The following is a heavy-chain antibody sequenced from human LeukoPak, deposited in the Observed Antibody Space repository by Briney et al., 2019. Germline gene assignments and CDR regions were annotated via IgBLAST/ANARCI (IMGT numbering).Heavy chain of an antibody. J-gene: IGHJ4*02. CDR1: GFTFSSYA. CDR2: ISGSGGST. CDR3: AKDQDYYDSSYYYVKYFDY. D-gene: IGHD3-22*01. V-gene: IGHV3-23*01. Sequence: GGSLRLSCAASGFTFSSYAMSWVRQAPGMGPEWVSLISGSGGSTYYADSVKGRFTISRDNSKNTVYLQMNSLRAEDTAVYYCAKDQDYYDSSYYYVKYFDYWGQGTLVTVSS.